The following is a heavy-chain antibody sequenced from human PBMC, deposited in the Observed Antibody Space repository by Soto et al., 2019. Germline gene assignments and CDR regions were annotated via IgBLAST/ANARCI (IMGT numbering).Heavy chain of an antibody. V-gene: IGHV3-23*01. D-gene: IGHD6-13*01. CDR1: GFTFSSYA. Sequence: EVQLLESGGGLVQPGGSLRLSCAASGFTFSSYAMSWVRQAPGKGLEWVSAISGSGGSTYYADSVKGRFTISRDNSKNTLYLQLNSLRAEDTAVYYCAQTPRQQLVLIWFDPWGQGTLVTVSS. CDR2: ISGSGGST. J-gene: IGHJ5*02. CDR3: AQTPRQQLVLIWFDP.